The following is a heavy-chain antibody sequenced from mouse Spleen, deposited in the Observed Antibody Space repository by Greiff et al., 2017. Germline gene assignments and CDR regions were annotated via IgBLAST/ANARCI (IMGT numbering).Heavy chain of an antibody. CDR3: ARSQLTGTWAWFAY. Sequence: VQLKESGPELVKPGASVKISCKASGYSFTGYYMNWVKQSPEKSLEWIGEINPSTGGTTYNQKFKAKATLTVDKSSSTAYMQLKSLTSEDSAVYYCARSQLTGTWAWFAYWGQGTLVTVSA. CDR1: GYSFTGYY. D-gene: IGHD4-1*01. CDR2: INPSTGGT. V-gene: IGHV1-42*01. J-gene: IGHJ3*01.